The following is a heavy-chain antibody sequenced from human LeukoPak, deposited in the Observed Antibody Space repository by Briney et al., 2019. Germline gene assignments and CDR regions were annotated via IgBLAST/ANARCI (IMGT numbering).Heavy chain of an antibody. CDR2: INHSGST. CDR1: GGSFSGYY. CDR3: ARGQVVPPKNHYYYYMDV. Sequence: SETLSLTCAVYGGSFSGYYWSWIRQPPGKGLEWIGEINHSGSTNYNPSLKSRVTISVDTSKNQFSLKLSSVTAPDTAVYYCARGQVVPPKNHYYYYMDVWGKGTTVTVSS. D-gene: IGHD2-2*01. J-gene: IGHJ6*03. V-gene: IGHV4-34*01.